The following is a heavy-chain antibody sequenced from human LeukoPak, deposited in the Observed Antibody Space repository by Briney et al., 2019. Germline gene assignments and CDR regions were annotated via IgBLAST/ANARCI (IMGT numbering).Heavy chain of an antibody. CDR3: ARDVRGVSDY. V-gene: IGHV3-21*01. CDR2: ISSTSGYI. D-gene: IGHD3-10*02. J-gene: IGHJ4*02. Sequence: PGGSLRLSCAASGFTFSNYTMNWVRQAPGKGLEWVSSISSTSGYIYYADSVKGRFTISRDNAKNSLYLEMNSLRAEDTAVYYCARDVRGVSDYWGQGTLVTVSS. CDR1: GFTFSNYT.